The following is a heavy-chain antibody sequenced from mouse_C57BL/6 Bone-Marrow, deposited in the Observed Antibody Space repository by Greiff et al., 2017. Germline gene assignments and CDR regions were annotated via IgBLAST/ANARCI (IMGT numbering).Heavy chain of an antibody. J-gene: IGHJ2*01. V-gene: IGHV1-47*01. CDR3: ARGGNYGGYYFDY. Sequence: QVHVKQSGAELVKPGASVKMSCKASGYTFTTYPIEWMKQNHGKSLEWIGNFHPYNDDTKYNEKFKGKATLPVEKSSSTVYLELSRLTSDDSAVYYCARGGNYGGYYFDYWGHGTTLTVSS. CDR2: FHPYNDDT. D-gene: IGHD2-1*01. CDR1: GYTFTTYP.